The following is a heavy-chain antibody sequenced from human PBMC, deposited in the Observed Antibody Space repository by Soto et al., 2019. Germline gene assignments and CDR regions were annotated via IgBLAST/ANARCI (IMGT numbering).Heavy chain of an antibody. J-gene: IGHJ3*02. V-gene: IGHV1-2*04. CDR1: GYTFTGYY. CDR2: INPNSGGT. CDR3: AREDCSGGSCYDAFDI. Sequence: ASVKVSCKASGYTFTGYYMHWVQQAPGQGLEWMGWINPNSGGTNYAQKFQGWVTMTRDTSISTAYMELSRLRSDDTAVYYCAREDCSGGSCYDAFDIWGQGTMVTVSS. D-gene: IGHD2-15*01.